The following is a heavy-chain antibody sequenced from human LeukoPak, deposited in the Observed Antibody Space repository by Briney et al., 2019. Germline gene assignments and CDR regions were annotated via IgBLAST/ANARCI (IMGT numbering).Heavy chain of an antibody. V-gene: IGHV1-8*01. CDR2: MNPNSGNT. J-gene: IGHJ5*02. CDR1: GYTFTSYD. Sequence: ASVKVSCKASGYTFTSYDINWVRQATGQGLEWMGWMNPNSGNTGYAQKFQGRVTMTRNTSISTAYMELSSLRSEDTAVYYCARGRRGQQLGRGHNWFDPWGQGTLVTVFS. D-gene: IGHD6-13*01. CDR3: ARGRRGQQLGRGHNWFDP.